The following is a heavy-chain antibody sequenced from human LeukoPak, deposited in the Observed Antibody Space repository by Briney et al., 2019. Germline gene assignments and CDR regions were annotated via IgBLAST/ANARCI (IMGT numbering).Heavy chain of an antibody. CDR2: FDPEDGET. J-gene: IGHJ4*02. Sequence: GASVKVSCKVSGYTLTELSMHWVRQAPGKGLEWMGGFDPEDGETIYAQKFQGRVTMTEDTSTDTAYVELSSLRSEDTAVYYCATNLAVAGYYFDYWGQGTLVTVSS. V-gene: IGHV1-24*01. CDR3: ATNLAVAGYYFDY. CDR1: GYTLTELS. D-gene: IGHD6-19*01.